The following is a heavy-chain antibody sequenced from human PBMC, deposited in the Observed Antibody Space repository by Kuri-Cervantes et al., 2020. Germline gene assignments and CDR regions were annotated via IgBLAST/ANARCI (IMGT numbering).Heavy chain of an antibody. CDR1: GYTFTSYG. V-gene: IGHV1-18*01. D-gene: IGHD1-26*01. CDR3: AAESVYSGSRAAVD. CDR2: ISAYNGNT. J-gene: IGHJ4*02. Sequence: ASVKVSCKASGYTFTSYGISWVRQAPGQGLEWMGWISAYNGNTNYAQKLQGRVTMTTDTSTSTAYMELRSLRSDDTAVYYCAAESVYSGSRAAVDWGQGTLVTVSS.